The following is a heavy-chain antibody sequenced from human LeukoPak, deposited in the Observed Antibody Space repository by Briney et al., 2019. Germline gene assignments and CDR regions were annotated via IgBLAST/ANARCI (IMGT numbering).Heavy chain of an antibody. CDR2: IYYSGST. Sequence: SETLSLTCTVSGGSISGYYWSWIRQPPGKGLEWIGYIYYSGSTNYNPSLKSRVTMSVGTSKNQFSLKLTSVTVADTAVYYCARVRDGYNVADYWGQGNLVTVSS. CDR1: GGSISGYY. J-gene: IGHJ4*02. D-gene: IGHD5-24*01. V-gene: IGHV4-59*01. CDR3: ARVRDGYNVADY.